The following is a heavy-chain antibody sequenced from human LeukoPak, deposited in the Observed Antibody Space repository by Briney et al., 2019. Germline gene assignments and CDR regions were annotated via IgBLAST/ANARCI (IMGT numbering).Heavy chain of an antibody. CDR3: ARGGYYDSSGYYYPFDY. D-gene: IGHD3-22*01. V-gene: IGHV1-2*02. CDR2: INPNSGGT. J-gene: IGHJ4*02. Sequence: ASVKVSCKASGYTFTGYYMHWVPQAPGQGLEWMGWINPNSGGTNSAQKFQGRVTMTRDTSISTAYMELSRLRSDDTAVYYCARGGYYDSSGYYYPFDYWGQGTLVTVSS. CDR1: GYTFTGYY.